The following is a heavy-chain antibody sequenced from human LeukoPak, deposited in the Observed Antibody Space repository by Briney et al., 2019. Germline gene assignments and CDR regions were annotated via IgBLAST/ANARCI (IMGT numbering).Heavy chain of an antibody. J-gene: IGHJ4*02. V-gene: IGHV3-7*01. CDR3: ARLKGLSSSNPLYFDY. CDR1: GFTFSSYW. CDR2: IKQDGSEK. Sequence: PGGSLRLPCAASGFTFSSYWMSWVRQAPGKGLEWVANIKQDGSEKHYVDSVKGRFTISRDNAKNSLYLQMNSLRAEDTAVYYCARLKGLSSSNPLYFDYWGQGTLVTVSS. D-gene: IGHD6-13*01.